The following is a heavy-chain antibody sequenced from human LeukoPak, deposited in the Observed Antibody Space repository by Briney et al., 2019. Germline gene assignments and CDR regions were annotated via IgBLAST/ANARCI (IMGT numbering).Heavy chain of an antibody. D-gene: IGHD6-19*01. Sequence: GGSLRLSCAASGFTVSSNYMSWVRQAPGKGLEWVAVISYDGSNKYYADSVKGRFTISRDNSKNTLYLQMNSLRAEDTAVYYCAKGLEWLVLSWFDPWGQGTLVTVSS. CDR3: AKGLEWLVLSWFDP. CDR2: ISYDGSNK. V-gene: IGHV3-30*18. J-gene: IGHJ5*02. CDR1: GFTVSSNY.